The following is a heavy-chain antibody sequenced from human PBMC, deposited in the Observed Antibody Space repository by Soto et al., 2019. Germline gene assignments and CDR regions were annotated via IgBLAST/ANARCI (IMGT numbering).Heavy chain of an antibody. D-gene: IGHD3-22*01. J-gene: IGHJ4*02. Sequence: EVQLVESGGGLIQPGVSLRLSCAASGFTVSSNYMSWVRQAPGKGLEWVSVIYSGGSTYYADSVKGRFTISRDNSKNTLYLQMNSLRADDTAVYYCARSTPDSKGQRMWYWGQGTLVTVSS. CDR3: ARSTPDSKGQRMWY. CDR1: GFTVSSNY. V-gene: IGHV3-53*01. CDR2: IYSGGST.